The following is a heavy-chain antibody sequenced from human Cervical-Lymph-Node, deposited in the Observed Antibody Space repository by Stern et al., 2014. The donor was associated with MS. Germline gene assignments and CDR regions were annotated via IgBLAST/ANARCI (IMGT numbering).Heavy chain of an antibody. D-gene: IGHD3-10*01. J-gene: IGHJ6*02. CDR2: IIPIFGTA. Sequence: QMQLVQSGAEVKKPGSSGKVSCKASGGTFSSYAISWVRQAPGQGLEWMGGIIPIFGTANYAQKFQGRVTITADESTSTAYMELSSLRSEDTAVYYCARGDTMVRGVITPDYYGMDVWGQGTTVTVAS. CDR3: ARGDTMVRGVITPDYYGMDV. CDR1: GGTFSSYA. V-gene: IGHV1-69*01.